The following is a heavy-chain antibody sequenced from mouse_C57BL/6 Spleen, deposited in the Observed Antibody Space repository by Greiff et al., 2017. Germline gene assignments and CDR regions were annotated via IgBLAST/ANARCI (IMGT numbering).Heavy chain of an antibody. CDR1: GFSLTSYG. CDR2: IWRGGST. J-gene: IGHJ1*03. V-gene: IGHV2-5*01. CDR3: AKNSIYYGSSYDWYFDV. Sequence: VKLVESGPGLVQPSQSLSITCTVSGFSLTSYGVHWVRQSRGKGLEWLGVIWRGGSTDYNAAFMSRLSITKDNSKSQVFFKMNSLQADDTAIYYCAKNSIYYGSSYDWYFDVWGTGTTVTVSS. D-gene: IGHD1-1*01.